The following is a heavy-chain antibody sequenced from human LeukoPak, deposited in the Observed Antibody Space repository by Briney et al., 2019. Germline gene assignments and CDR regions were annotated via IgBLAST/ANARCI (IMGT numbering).Heavy chain of an antibody. CDR1: GFSLNTSAAS. Sequence: SGPTLVKPTQTLTLTCTFSGFSLNTSAASVAWIRQPPGKAPEWLARTHGDDDQRYSPSMKGRLTISNDTSKNQVVLTMTNMDPLETATYCCPHRPGGGWWYSFDIWGQGTFVTVSS. V-gene: IGHV2-5*02. CDR3: PHRPGGGWWYSFDI. CDR2: THGDDDQ. D-gene: IGHD2-15*01. J-gene: IGHJ3*02.